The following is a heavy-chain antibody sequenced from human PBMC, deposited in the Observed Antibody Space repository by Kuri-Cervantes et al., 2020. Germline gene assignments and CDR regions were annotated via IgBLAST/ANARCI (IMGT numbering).Heavy chain of an antibody. V-gene: IGHV4-4*08. D-gene: IGHD3-3*01. CDR3: TRRVVGSSAAH. CDR2: ISNTGST. CDR1: GGSVNSYS. J-gene: IGHJ4*02. Sequence: GSLRLSCTVSGGSVNSYSWNWIRQPPGWGLEWIGYISNTGSTNYSPSLKSRVTISIDTPKNQFSLKLSSVTVADTAVYYCTRRVVGSSAAHWGQGTLVTVSS.